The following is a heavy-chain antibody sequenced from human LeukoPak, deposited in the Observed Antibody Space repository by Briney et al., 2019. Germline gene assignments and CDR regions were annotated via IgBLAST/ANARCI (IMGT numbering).Heavy chain of an antibody. Sequence: PGGSLRLSCAASGFTFRSYWMSWVRQAPGKGLEWVANMQTDGGEKYNVDSVKGRFTVSRDNAKNSLYLQMNSLRAEDTAVYYCARDGRLLWFGELCCGMDVWGQGTTVTVSS. J-gene: IGHJ6*02. CDR1: GFTFRSYW. V-gene: IGHV3-7*03. CDR3: ARDGRLLWFGELCCGMDV. D-gene: IGHD3-10*01. CDR2: MQTDGGEK.